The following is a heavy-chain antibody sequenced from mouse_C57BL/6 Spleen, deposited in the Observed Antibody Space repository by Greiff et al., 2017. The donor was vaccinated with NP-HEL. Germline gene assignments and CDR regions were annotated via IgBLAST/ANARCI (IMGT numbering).Heavy chain of an antibody. CDR1: GYTFTDYY. D-gene: IGHD1-2*01. J-gene: IGHJ3*01. Sequence: VHVKQSGPVLVKPGASVKMSCKASGYTFTDYYMNWVKQSHGKSLEWIGVINPYNGGTSYNQKFKGKATLTVDKSSSTAYMELNSLTSEDSAVYYCAREPGCAAYWGQGTLVTVSA. CDR2: INPYNGGT. CDR3: AREPGCAAY. V-gene: IGHV1-19*01.